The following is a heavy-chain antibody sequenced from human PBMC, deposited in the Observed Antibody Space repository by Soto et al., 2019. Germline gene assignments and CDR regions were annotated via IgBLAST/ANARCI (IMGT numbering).Heavy chain of an antibody. V-gene: IGHV1-69*08. D-gene: IGHD5-12*01. CDR3: ARDEGGYAYFDY. Sequence: QVQLVQSGAEVKKPGSSVKVSCKASGGTFSSYTISWVRQAPGQGLEWMGRIIPILGIANYAQKFQGRVTITADKSTSTAYMELSSLRSEDTAVYYCARDEGGYAYFDYWGQGTLVTVSS. CDR1: GGTFSSYT. J-gene: IGHJ4*02. CDR2: IIPILGIA.